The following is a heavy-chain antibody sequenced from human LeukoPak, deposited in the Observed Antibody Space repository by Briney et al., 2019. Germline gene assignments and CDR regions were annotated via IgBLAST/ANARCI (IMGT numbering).Heavy chain of an antibody. J-gene: IGHJ4*02. CDR2: ISNSSSTI. Sequence: PGGSLRLSCAASGFTFSSYSTNWVRQAPGKGLEWVSYISNSSSTIYYADSVKGRFTISRDNAKNSLYLRMNSLRAEDTAVYYCAGGYTGFGYWGQGTLVTVSS. V-gene: IGHV3-48*01. CDR1: GFTFSSYS. CDR3: AGGYTGFGY. D-gene: IGHD5-24*01.